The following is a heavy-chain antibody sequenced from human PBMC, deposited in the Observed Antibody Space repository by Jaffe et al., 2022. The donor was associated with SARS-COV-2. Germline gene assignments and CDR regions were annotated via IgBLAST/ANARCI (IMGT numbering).Heavy chain of an antibody. CDR3: AREGYGGKSGSIYFDY. Sequence: EVQLVESGGGLIQPGGSLRLSCAASGFTVSSNYMSWVRQAPGKGLEWVSVIYSGGSTYYADSVKGRFTISRDNSKNTLYLQMNSLRAEDTAVYYCAREGYGGKSGSIYFDYWGQGTLVTVSS. V-gene: IGHV3-53*01. D-gene: IGHD4-17*01. J-gene: IGHJ4*02. CDR2: IYSGGST. CDR1: GFTVSSNY.